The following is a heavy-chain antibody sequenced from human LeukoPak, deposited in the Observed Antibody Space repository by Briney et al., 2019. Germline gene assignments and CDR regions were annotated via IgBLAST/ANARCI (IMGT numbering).Heavy chain of an antibody. Sequence: GASVKVSCKASGYTFTTYYIHWVRQAPGQGLEWMGWISPNSGGTNNAQKFQGRVTVTRDTSISTVYMELSSLRSDDTAVYYCARERTYYDILTGYYRDSERYYFDHWGQGTLVTVSS. CDR3: ARERTYYDILTGYYRDSERYYFDH. CDR1: GYTFTTYY. D-gene: IGHD3-9*01. J-gene: IGHJ4*02. V-gene: IGHV1-2*02. CDR2: ISPNSGGT.